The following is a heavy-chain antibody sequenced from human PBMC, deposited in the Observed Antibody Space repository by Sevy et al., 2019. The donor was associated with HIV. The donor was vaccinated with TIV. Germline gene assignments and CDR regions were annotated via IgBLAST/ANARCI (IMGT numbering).Heavy chain of an antibody. CDR1: GFNLGDYV. Sequence: GGSLRPSGRAFGFNLGDYVMGWFRQAPGKGLGGVGFIRSKADGSTTDYAPSGKGRVTISRDDSKGIAYLQMNSLKTEDTGRYYCTRATYYYDSGSYYGMDVWGQGTTVTVSS. CDR3: TRATYYYDSGSYYGMDV. V-gene: IGHV3-49*03. D-gene: IGHD3-10*01. CDR2: IRSKADGSTT. J-gene: IGHJ6*02.